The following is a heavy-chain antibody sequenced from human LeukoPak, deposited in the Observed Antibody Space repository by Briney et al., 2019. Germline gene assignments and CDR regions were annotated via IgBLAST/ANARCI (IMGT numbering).Heavy chain of an antibody. D-gene: IGHD5-18*01. CDR2: IIPIFGTS. CDR3: ARGTTGYSYGPFDY. CDR1: GGTFSSYT. Sequence: GASVKVSCKASGGTFSSYTLSWLRQAPGQGLEWMGGIIPIFGTSNYAQKFQGRVTITTDESASKAYLELSSLRSEDTAVYYCARGTTGYSYGPFDYWGQGTLVTVSS. V-gene: IGHV1-69*05. J-gene: IGHJ4*02.